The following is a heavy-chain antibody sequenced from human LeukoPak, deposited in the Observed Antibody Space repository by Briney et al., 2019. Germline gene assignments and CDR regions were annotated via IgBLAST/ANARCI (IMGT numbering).Heavy chain of an antibody. V-gene: IGHV1-2*02. D-gene: IGHD6-19*01. Sequence: ASVKVSSKASGYTFTAYYMHWVRQAPGQGLEWMGWIKPNSGGTNYAQKFAGRVTMTRDTSISAAYMELSRLRSGGTAVYYCARDRLAVAGGGFDYWGQGTLVTVSS. J-gene: IGHJ4*02. CDR1: GYTFTAYY. CDR3: ARDRLAVAGGGFDY. CDR2: IKPNSGGT.